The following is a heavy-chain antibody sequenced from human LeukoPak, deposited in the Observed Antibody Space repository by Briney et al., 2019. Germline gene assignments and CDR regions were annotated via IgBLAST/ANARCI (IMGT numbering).Heavy chain of an antibody. Sequence: ASVKVSCKASGGTFISYAISWVRQAPGQGLEWMGGIIPIFGTANYAQKFQGRVTITADESTSTAYMELSSLRSEDTAVYYCASSYGDYRTPFDYWGQGTLVTVSS. CDR2: IIPIFGTA. D-gene: IGHD4-17*01. V-gene: IGHV1-69*13. CDR3: ASSYGDYRTPFDY. CDR1: GGTFISYA. J-gene: IGHJ4*02.